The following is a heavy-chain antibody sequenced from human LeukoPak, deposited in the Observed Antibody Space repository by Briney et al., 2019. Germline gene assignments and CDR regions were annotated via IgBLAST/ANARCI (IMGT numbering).Heavy chain of an antibody. CDR1: GGSISSGGYY. J-gene: IGHJ4*02. D-gene: IGHD2-15*01. CDR2: INRSGST. V-gene: IGHV4-34*01. Sequence: PSETLSLTCAVSGGSISSGGYYWSWIRQPPGKGLEWIGEINRSGSTNYNPSLKSRVTISVDTSKNQFSLKLSSVTAADTAVYYCARHCSGGSCYPNYYFDYWGQGTLVTVSS. CDR3: ARHCSGGSCYPNYYFDY.